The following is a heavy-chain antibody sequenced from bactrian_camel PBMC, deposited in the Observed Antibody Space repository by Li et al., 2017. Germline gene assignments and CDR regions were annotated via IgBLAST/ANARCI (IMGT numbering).Heavy chain of an antibody. D-gene: IGHD6*01. CDR3: AAAEAHGSSCGNFGS. Sequence: HVQLVESGGGSALAGGSARLSCAASGYTFNTYSWFRQAPGQEREGVAVFEADHTMTYAGSVKGRFTVSQDVSKNMMYLRMNNLKPEDTATYYCAAAEAHGSSCGNFGSWGQGTQVT. CDR2: FEADHTM. V-gene: IGHV3S26*01. CDR1: GYTFNTY. J-gene: IGHJ6*01.